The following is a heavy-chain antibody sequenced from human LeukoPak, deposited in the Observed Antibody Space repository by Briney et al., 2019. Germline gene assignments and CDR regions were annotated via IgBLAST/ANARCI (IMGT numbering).Heavy chain of an antibody. CDR3: AREIRGEAAAADY. V-gene: IGHV3-30-3*01. D-gene: IGHD6-13*01. J-gene: IGHJ4*02. CDR1: GFAFSTYT. Sequence: PGGSLRLSCAASGFAFSTYTIHWVRQAPGKGLKWVAVISYDGNNKYYADSVKGRFTISRDNSKNTLYLQMNSLRAEDTAVYYCAREIRGEAAAADYWGQGTLVTVSS. CDR2: ISYDGNNK.